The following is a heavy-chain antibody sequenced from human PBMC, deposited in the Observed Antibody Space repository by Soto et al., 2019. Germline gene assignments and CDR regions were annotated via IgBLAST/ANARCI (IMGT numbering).Heavy chain of an antibody. CDR2: ISSSSYI. CDR3: ATSGGYYDSSGYGSY. Sequence: GGSLRLSCAASGFTFSSYSMNWVRQAPGKGLEWVSSISSSSYIYYADSVKGRFTISRDNAKNSLYLQMNSLRAEDTAVYYCATSGGYYDSSGYGSYWGQGTLVTVSS. V-gene: IGHV3-21*01. J-gene: IGHJ4*02. CDR1: GFTFSSYS. D-gene: IGHD3-22*01.